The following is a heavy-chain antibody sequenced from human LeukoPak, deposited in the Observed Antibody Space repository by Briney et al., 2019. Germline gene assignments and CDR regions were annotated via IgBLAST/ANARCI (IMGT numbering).Heavy chain of an antibody. CDR1: GFTFSSYA. CDR3: AKEPGTSPPLYYYYYGMDV. Sequence: GGSLRLSCAASGFTFSSYAMSWVRQAPGKGLEWVSAISGRGGSTYYADSVKGRFTISRDNSKNTLYLQMNSLRAEDTAVYYCAKEPGTSPPLYYYYYGMDVWGQGTTVTVSS. J-gene: IGHJ6*02. CDR2: ISGRGGST. V-gene: IGHV3-23*01. D-gene: IGHD2-2*01.